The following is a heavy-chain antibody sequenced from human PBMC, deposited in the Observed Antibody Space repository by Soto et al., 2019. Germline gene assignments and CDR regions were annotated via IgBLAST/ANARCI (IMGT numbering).Heavy chain of an antibody. V-gene: IGHV1-69*02. CDR2: TNPILSMS. CDR3: APSYGSGRKAFDY. J-gene: IGHJ4*02. D-gene: IGHD3-10*01. Sequence: QVHLVQSGAELKKPGSSVRVSCKASGDTFNFYTINWVRQAPGLGLEWMGRTNPILSMSNSALKFQGRLRXSXDXXTSTAYMDLRSLRSDDTAVYYCAPSYGSGRKAFDYWGQGALVTVSS. CDR1: GDTFNFYT.